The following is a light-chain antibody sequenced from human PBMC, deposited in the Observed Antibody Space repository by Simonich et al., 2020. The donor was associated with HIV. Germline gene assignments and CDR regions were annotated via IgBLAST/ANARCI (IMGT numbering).Light chain of an antibody. J-gene: IGKJ1*01. Sequence: DIQMTQSPSSLSASVGDRVTITCRANQGISNSLAWYQQKPGKAPKLLLYAASRLESGFPFRFSGSESGTDYTLTISNLQPEDFATYYCQQYYSTPPWTFGQGTKVEIK. CDR2: AAS. CDR3: QQYYSTPPWT. CDR1: QGISNS. V-gene: IGKV1-NL1*01.